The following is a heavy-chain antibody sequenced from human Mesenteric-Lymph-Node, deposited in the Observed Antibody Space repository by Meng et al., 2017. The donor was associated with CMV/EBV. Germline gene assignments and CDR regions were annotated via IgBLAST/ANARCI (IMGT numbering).Heavy chain of an antibody. CDR1: GFTFSSYW. Sequence: GGSLKLSCEASGFTFSSYWMHWVRQAPGKGLVWVSRVNSDGTSTSYADSVKGRFTISRDNAENTLYLQMNSLRAEDTAVYYCTRGNSHAHDYWGQGTLVTVSS. V-gene: IGHV3-74*01. CDR3: TRGNSHAHDY. J-gene: IGHJ4*02. CDR2: VNSDGTST. D-gene: IGHD4-23*01.